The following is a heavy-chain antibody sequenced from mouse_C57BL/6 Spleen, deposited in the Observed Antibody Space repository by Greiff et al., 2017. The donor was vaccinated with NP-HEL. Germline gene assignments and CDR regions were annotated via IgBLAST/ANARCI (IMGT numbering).Heavy chain of an antibody. CDR3: AHSSGYAMDY. CDR2: IYPSDSET. V-gene: IGHV1-61*01. CDR1: GYTFTSYW. D-gene: IGHD3-2*02. J-gene: IGHJ4*01. Sequence: VQLQQPGAELVRPGSSVKLSCKASGYTFTSYWMDWVKQRPGQGLEWIGNIYPSDSETHYNQKFKDKATLTVDKSSSTAYMQLISLTSEDSAVYYCAHSSGYAMDYWGQGTSVTVSS.